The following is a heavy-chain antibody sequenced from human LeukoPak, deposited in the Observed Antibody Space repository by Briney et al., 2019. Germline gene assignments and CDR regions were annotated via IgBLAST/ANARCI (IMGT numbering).Heavy chain of an antibody. J-gene: IGHJ6*02. CDR3: ARGGYSYYYGMDV. V-gene: IGHV1-69*01. CDR1: GGTFSSYA. Sequence: ASVKVSCKASGGTFSSYAISWVRQAPGQGLEWMGGIIPIFGTANYAQKFQGRVTITADESTSTAYMELSSLRSEDTAVYCCARGGYSYYYGMDVWGQGTTVTVSS. CDR2: IIPIFGTA. D-gene: IGHD5-18*01.